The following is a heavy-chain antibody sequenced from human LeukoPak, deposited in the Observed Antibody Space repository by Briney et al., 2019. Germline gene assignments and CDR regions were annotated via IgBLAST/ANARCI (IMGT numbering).Heavy chain of an antibody. CDR1: GGTFSSYA. Sequence: SVKVSCKASGGTFSSYAISWVRQAPGQGLEWMGGIIPIFGTANYAQKFQGRVTITANESTSTAYMELSSLRSEDTAVYYCARSRRYLNIVVVPAARVAFDIWGQGTMVTVSS. CDR3: ARSRRYLNIVVVPAARVAFDI. D-gene: IGHD2-2*01. V-gene: IGHV1-69*01. CDR2: IIPIFGTA. J-gene: IGHJ3*02.